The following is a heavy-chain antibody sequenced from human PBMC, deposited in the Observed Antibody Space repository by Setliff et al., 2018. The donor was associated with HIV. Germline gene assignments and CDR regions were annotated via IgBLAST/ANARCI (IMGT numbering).Heavy chain of an antibody. CDR3: ARGRYSSGWYKDAFDI. D-gene: IGHD6-19*01. CDR2: IYISGNT. J-gene: IGHJ3*02. V-gene: IGHV4-61*02. Sequence: PSETLSLTCTVSGGSISSGSYYWSWIRQPAGKGLEWIGRIYISGNTNYNPSLKSRVTISADTSKKQFSLKLNSVTAADTAVYYCARGRYSSGWYKDAFDIWGQGTMVTVSS. CDR1: GGSISSGSYY.